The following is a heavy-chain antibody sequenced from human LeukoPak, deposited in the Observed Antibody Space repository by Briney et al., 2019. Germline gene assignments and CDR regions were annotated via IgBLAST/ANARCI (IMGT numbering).Heavy chain of an antibody. CDR1: GYTFTGYY. D-gene: IGHD2-2*02. CDR3: ARVIDYCSSTSCYNYFDY. Sequence: SVKVSCKASGYTFTGYYMHWVRQAPGQGLEWMGRIIPILGIANYAQKFQGRVTITADKSTSTAYMELSSLRSEDTAVYYCARVIDYCSSTSCYNYFDYWGQGTLVTVSS. CDR2: IIPILGIA. V-gene: IGHV1-69*04. J-gene: IGHJ4*02.